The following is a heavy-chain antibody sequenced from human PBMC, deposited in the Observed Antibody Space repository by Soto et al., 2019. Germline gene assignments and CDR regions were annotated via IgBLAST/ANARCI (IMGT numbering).Heavy chain of an antibody. CDR3: AREKGECQQNWSDP. Sequence: SVKVSCKASGGTFSSYAISWVRQAPGQGLEWMGGIIPIFGTANYAQKFQGRVTITADESTSTAYMELSSLRSEDTAVYYCAREKGECQQNWSDPGGQEPLVTVSS. J-gene: IGHJ5*02. CDR1: GGTFSSYA. V-gene: IGHV1-69*13. CDR2: IIPIFGTA. D-gene: IGHD3-10*01.